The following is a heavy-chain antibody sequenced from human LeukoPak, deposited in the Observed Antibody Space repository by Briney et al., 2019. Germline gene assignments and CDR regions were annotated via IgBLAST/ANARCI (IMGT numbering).Heavy chain of an antibody. V-gene: IGHV1-2*02. D-gene: IGHD3-10*01. CDR3: ARDGPAQMVDFDY. CDR1: GYTFTGSGWF. Sequence: ASVKVSCKASGYTFTGSGWFLFWLRQAPGQGLECVGWIHPNNGATLYAQKFQGRVAMTTDTSISTAYMELSRLRPDDTAMYYCARDGPAQMVDFDYWGQGTLVTVSS. J-gene: IGHJ4*02. CDR2: IHPNNGAT.